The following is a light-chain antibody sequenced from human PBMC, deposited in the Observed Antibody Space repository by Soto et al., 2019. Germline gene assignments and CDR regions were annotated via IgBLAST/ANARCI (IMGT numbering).Light chain of an antibody. CDR3: QQYSSYSK. Sequence: PGERATLSCRASQSVSSTYLAWYQQQPGQAPRLLMSGTSNRATGTPDRFSGSGSGTDFTLTISSLQPDDFATYYCQQYSSYSKFGQGTKVDIK. V-gene: IGKV3-20*01. CDR2: GTS. J-gene: IGKJ1*01. CDR1: QSVSSTY.